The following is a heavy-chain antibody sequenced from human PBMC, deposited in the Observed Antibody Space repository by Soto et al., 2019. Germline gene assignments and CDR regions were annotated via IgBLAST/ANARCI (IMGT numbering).Heavy chain of an antibody. J-gene: IGHJ4*02. Sequence: QVQLVESGGGVVQPGRSLRLSCAASGFTFSSYGMHWVRQAPGKGLEWVAVISYDGSNKYYADSVKGRFTISRDNSKNTLYLQMNSLKAEDPAVYYCAKGGLVIDYWGQGTLVTVSS. CDR1: GFTFSSYG. CDR3: AKGGLVIDY. D-gene: IGHD3-9*01. CDR2: ISYDGSNK. V-gene: IGHV3-30*18.